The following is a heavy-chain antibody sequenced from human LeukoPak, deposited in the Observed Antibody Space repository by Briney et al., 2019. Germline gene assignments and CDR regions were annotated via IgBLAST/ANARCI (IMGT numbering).Heavy chain of an antibody. J-gene: IGHJ6*03. D-gene: IGHD3-10*01. V-gene: IGHV3-23*01. Sequence: TGGSLRLSCAASGFTFSSYAMSWVRQAPGKGLEWVSAISGSGGSTYYADSVKGRFTISRDNSKNTLYLQMNSLRAEDTAVYYCAKARGVTMVRGPYYYYYMDVWGKGTTVTVSS. CDR1: GFTFSSYA. CDR2: ISGSGGST. CDR3: AKARGVTMVRGPYYYYYMDV.